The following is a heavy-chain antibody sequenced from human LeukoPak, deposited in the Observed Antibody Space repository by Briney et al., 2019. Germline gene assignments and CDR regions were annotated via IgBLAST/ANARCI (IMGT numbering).Heavy chain of an antibody. V-gene: IGHV3-30-3*01. CDR2: ISYDGSNK. J-gene: IGHJ4*02. CDR1: GFTFSSYA. Sequence: GGSLRLSCAASGFTFSSYAMHWVRQAPGKGLEWVAVISYDGSNKYYADSVKGRFTISRDNSKNTLYLQMNSLRAEDTAVYYCARTNSGSYGGFDYWGQGTLVTVSS. CDR3: ARTNSGSYGGFDY. D-gene: IGHD1-26*01.